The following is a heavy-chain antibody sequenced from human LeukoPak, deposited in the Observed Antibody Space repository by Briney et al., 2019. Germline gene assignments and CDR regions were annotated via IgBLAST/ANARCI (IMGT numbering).Heavy chain of an antibody. D-gene: IGHD5-12*01. CDR2: INPNSGGT. J-gene: IGHJ4*02. CDR1: GYTFTGYY. V-gene: IGHV1-2*02. Sequence: ASVKVSCKASGYTFTGYYMHWVRQAPGQGLEWMGWINPNSGGTNYAQKFQGRVTMTRDTSISTASVELSTLRSDDTAVYYCARGIIVATIFGDYWGQGTLVTVSS. CDR3: ARGIIVATIFGDY.